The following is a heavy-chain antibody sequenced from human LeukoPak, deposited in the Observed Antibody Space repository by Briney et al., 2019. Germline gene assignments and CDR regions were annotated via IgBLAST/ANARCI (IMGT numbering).Heavy chain of an antibody. CDR2: ISYDGSNK. CDR3: ARGAAATTYYYYYGMDV. D-gene: IGHD6-13*01. Sequence: GGSLRLSCAASGFTFSSYAMHWVRQAPGKGLEWVAVISYDGSNKYYADSVKGRFTISRDNSKNTLYLQMNSLRAEDTAVYYCARGAAATTYYYYYGMDVWGQGTTVTVSS. J-gene: IGHJ6*02. V-gene: IGHV3-30*04. CDR1: GFTFSSYA.